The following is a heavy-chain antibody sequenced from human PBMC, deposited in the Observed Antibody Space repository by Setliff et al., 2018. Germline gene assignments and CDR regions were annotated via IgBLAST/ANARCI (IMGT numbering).Heavy chain of an antibody. V-gene: IGHV3-7*01. D-gene: IGHD6-19*01. Sequence: GGSLRLSCAASGFTFSSYWMSWVRQAPGKGLEWVANIKQDGSEKYYVDSVKGRFTISRDNAKNSLYLQMNSLRAEDTAVYYCARGSSSSGWYRGYFDYWGQGTLVTVSS. J-gene: IGHJ4*02. CDR1: GFTFSSYW. CDR2: IKQDGSEK. CDR3: ARGSSSSGWYRGYFDY.